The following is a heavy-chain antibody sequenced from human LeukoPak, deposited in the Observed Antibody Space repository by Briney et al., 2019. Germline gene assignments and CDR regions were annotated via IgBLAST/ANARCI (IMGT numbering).Heavy chain of an antibody. Sequence: GGSLRLSCAASGFTFSSYGMHWVRQAPGKGLEWVAVISYDGSNKYYADSVKGRFTISRDNSKNTLYLQMNSLRAEDTAVYYCAKKGSYSDYYYYGMDVWGQGTTVTVSS. CDR1: GFTFSSYG. CDR3: AKKGSYSDYYYYGMDV. CDR2: ISYDGSNK. V-gene: IGHV3-30*18. D-gene: IGHD1-26*01. J-gene: IGHJ6*02.